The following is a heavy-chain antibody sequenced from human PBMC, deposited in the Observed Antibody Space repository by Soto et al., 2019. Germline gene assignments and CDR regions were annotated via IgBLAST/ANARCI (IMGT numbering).Heavy chain of an antibody. V-gene: IGHV3-15*01. J-gene: IGHJ4*02. CDR1: GFTFSNAW. Sequence: GGSLRLSCAASGFTFSNAWMSWVRQAPGKGLEWVGRIKSKTDGGTTDYAAPVKGRFTISRDDSKNTLYLQMNSLKTEDTAVYYCTTDPGSSWYVYYFDYWGQGTLVTVSS. D-gene: IGHD6-13*01. CDR3: TTDPGSSWYVYYFDY. CDR2: IKSKTDGGTT.